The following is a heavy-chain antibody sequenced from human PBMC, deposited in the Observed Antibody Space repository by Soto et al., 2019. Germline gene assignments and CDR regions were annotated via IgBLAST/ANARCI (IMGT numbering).Heavy chain of an antibody. V-gene: IGHV3-30*18. J-gene: IGHJ6*02. CDR3: AKDRAAAAPYYYYGMDV. CDR1: GFTFSSYG. D-gene: IGHD6-13*01. Sequence: GGSLRLSCAASGFTFSSYGMHWVRQAPGKGLEWVAVISYDGSNKYYADSVKGRFTISRDNSKNTLYLQMNSLRAEDTAVYYCAKDRAAAAPYYYYGMDVWGQVTTVTVSS. CDR2: ISYDGSNK.